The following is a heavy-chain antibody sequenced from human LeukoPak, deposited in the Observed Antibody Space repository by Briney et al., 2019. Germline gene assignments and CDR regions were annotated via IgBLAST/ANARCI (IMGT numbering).Heavy chain of an antibody. J-gene: IGHJ6*03. D-gene: IGHD6-19*01. CDR2: IYYSGST. V-gene: IGHV4-59*01. CDR1: GGSISSYY. CDR3: ARLPLAVAGTRYYYYYYMDV. Sequence: PSETLSLTCTVSGGSISSYYWSWIRQPPGKGLEWIGYIYYSGSTNYNPSLKSRVTISVDTSKNQFSLKLSSLTAADTAVYYCARLPLAVAGTRYYYYYYMDVWGKGTTVTVSS.